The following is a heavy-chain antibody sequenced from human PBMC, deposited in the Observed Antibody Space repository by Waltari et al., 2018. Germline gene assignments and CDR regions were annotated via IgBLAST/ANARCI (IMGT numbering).Heavy chain of an antibody. CDR1: GGSFSGYY. D-gene: IGHD6-13*01. J-gene: IGHJ4*02. V-gene: IGHV4-34*01. CDR3: ARSYAWYSGPRGFDY. Sequence: QVQLQQWGAGLLKPSETLSLTCAVYGGSFSGYYWSWIRQPPGKGLAGMGEINHSGSTNSNPSLKSRVTISVDTSKNQFSLKLSSVTAADTAVYYCARSYAWYSGPRGFDYWGQGTLVTVSS. CDR2: INHSGST.